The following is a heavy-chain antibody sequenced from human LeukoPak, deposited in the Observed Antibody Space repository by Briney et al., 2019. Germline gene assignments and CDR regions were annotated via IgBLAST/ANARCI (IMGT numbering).Heavy chain of an antibody. Sequence: GGSLRLSCAASGFSFSIYGMSWVRQAPGKGLHWLSAISANGINTYYADSVKGRFTISRDNSKNTLYLQMNSLRAEDTALYYCAKDVKYNWNYIDYWGQGALVTVSS. CDR2: ISANGINT. D-gene: IGHD1-20*01. J-gene: IGHJ4*02. CDR3: AKDVKYNWNYIDY. V-gene: IGHV3-23*01. CDR1: GFSFSIYG.